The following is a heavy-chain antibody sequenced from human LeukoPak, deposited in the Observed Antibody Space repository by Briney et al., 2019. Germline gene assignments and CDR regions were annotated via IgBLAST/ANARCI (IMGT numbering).Heavy chain of an antibody. J-gene: IGHJ4*02. V-gene: IGHV4-38-2*01. CDR3: ARGGQQFDY. CDR1: GYSISGGYY. CDR2: IYHSGST. D-gene: IGHD1/OR15-1a*01. Sequence: PSETLSLTCAVSGYSISGGYYWGWIRQPPGKGLEWIGSIYHSGSTYYNPSLKSRVTISADTSKNQFSLKLSSVTAADTAVYYCARGGQQFDYWGQGTLVTVSS.